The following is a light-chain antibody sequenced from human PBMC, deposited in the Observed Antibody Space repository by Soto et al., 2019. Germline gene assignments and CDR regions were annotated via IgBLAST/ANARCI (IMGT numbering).Light chain of an antibody. CDR3: RQRSNWPLT. J-gene: IGKJ4*01. V-gene: IGKV3-11*01. CDR1: QSVSSY. Sequence: EIVLTQSPATLSLSPGERATLSCRASQSVSSYLAWYQQKPGQAPRLLIYDASNRDTGIPAKFSGSGSGTDFSGTINDLEPQDFAVYYCRQRSNWPLTFGGGTKVEIK. CDR2: DAS.